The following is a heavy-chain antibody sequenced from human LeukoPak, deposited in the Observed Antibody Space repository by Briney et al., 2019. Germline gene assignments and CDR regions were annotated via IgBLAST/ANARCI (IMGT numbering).Heavy chain of an antibody. J-gene: IGHJ3*02. CDR3: ARDMGTGRGDAFDI. D-gene: IGHD3-10*01. V-gene: IGHV3-7*01. CDR1: GFTFSSYA. CDR2: IKQDGSEK. Sequence: GGSLRLSCAASGFTFSSYAMSWVRQAPGKGLEWVANIKQDGSEKYYVDSVKGRFTISRDNAKNSLYLQMNSLRAEDTAVYYCARDMGTGRGDAFDIWGQGTMVTVSS.